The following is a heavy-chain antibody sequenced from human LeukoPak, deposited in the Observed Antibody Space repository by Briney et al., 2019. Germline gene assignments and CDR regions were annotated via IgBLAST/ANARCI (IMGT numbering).Heavy chain of an antibody. Sequence: PWETLSLTCTVSGVSISSSNSYWGWIRQPPGKGLEWIGSIYYSGNTYYNASLKSQVSISIDTSKNQFSLRLTSVTAADTAVYYCARQTGSGLFILPGGQGTLVTVSS. D-gene: IGHD3/OR15-3a*01. CDR1: GVSISSSNSY. CDR2: IYYSGNT. V-gene: IGHV4-39*01. J-gene: IGHJ4*02. CDR3: ARQTGSGLFILP.